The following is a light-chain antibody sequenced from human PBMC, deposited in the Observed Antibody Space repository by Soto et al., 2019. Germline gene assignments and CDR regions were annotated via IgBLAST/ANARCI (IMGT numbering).Light chain of an antibody. CDR3: NSYAATTWV. J-gene: IGLJ3*02. CDR2: EVF. V-gene: IGLV2-14*01. Sequence: QSALTQPASVSGSPGQSITISCTGTSRDVGNYDYVSWYQHHPGKAPKLLIYEVFNRPSGVSNRFSGSKSGNTAYLTISGIQAEDEAHYYCNSYAATTWVFGGGTKVTVL. CDR1: SRDVGNYDY.